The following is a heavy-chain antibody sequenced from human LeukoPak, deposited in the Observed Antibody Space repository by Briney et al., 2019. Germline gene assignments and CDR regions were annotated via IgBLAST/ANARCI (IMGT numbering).Heavy chain of an antibody. J-gene: IGHJ5*02. D-gene: IGHD2-8*01. CDR1: GSSFTSYW. CDR3: ARLGNGGETRWFDP. Sequence: GASLMICCKAAGSSFTSYWISWVRQMPGKGLEWMGRIDPSDSYTNYSPSFQGHVTISADKSISSAYLQCSSLKASDTAMYYCARLGNGGETRWFDPWGQGTLVTVSS. CDR2: IDPSDSYT. V-gene: IGHV5-10-1*01.